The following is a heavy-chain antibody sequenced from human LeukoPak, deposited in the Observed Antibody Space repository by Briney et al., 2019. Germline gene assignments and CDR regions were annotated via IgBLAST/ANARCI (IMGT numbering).Heavy chain of an antibody. CDR3: AKVIGSGRFDY. Sequence: GGSLRLSCAASGFTLSSYAMSWVRQAPGKGLEWVSAISGSGGSTYYADSVKGRFTISRDNSKNTLYLHMNSLRAEDTAVYYCAKVIGSGRFDYWGQGTLVTVSS. D-gene: IGHD3-10*01. J-gene: IGHJ4*02. CDR1: GFTLSSYA. V-gene: IGHV3-23*01. CDR2: ISGSGGST.